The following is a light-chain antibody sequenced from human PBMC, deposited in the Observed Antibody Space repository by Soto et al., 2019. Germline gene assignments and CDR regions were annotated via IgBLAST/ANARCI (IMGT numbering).Light chain of an antibody. CDR1: QSVSNN. CDR2: HAS. Sequence: EIVMRQSPATLSVSPGERAILSCRASQSVSNNLAWYQQKPGQAPSLLIYHASTRASGIPARFSGSGSGTEFTLTISSLQSEDFAVYYCQQYNEWPLTFGGGTKVEIK. V-gene: IGKV3-15*01. J-gene: IGKJ4*01. CDR3: QQYNEWPLT.